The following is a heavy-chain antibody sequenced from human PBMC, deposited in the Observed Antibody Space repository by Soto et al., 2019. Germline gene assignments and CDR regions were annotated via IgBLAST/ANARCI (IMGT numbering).Heavy chain of an antibody. V-gene: IGHV3-33*05. D-gene: IGHD3-16*01. J-gene: IGHJ1*01. CDR1: GFTFRSYV. CDR2: TSYDGSNK. CDR3: ARWGTTGGLDV. Sequence: QVQLVESGGGVVQPGTSLRLSCVGSGFTFRSYVIHWVRQAPGKGLEWVALTSYDGSNKDYGDSVKGRFTIYRDNSRNTVDLQMDSLRREDTALYYCARWGTTGGLDVWGQGTLVSVSS.